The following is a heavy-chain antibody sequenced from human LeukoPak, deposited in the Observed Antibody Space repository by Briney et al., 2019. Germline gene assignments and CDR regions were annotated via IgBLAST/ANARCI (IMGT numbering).Heavy chain of an antibody. J-gene: IGHJ6*02. CDR2: IYYSGST. CDR3: ARRGGYYGSGSCYPYSRYYYGMDV. V-gene: IGHV4-59*12. Sequence: PSETLSLTCTVSGGSISSYYWSWIRQPPGKGLEWIGYIYYSGSTNYNPSLKSRVTISVDTSKNQFSLKLSSVTAADTAVYYCARRGGYYGSGSCYPYSRYYYGMDVWGQGTTVTVSS. CDR1: GGSISSYY. D-gene: IGHD3-10*01.